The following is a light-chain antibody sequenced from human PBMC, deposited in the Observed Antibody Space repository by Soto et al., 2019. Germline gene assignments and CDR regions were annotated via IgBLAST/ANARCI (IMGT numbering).Light chain of an antibody. V-gene: IGLV2-23*01. CDR1: SSDVGSYNL. Sequence: QSALTQPASVSGSPGQSIAISCTGTSSDVGSYNLVSWYQQHPGKAPKLMIYEDTKRPSGVSDRFSGSKSGNTASLTISGLQAEDEADYYCCSYATSSTYVFGTGIKLTVL. J-gene: IGLJ1*01. CDR3: CSYATSSTYV. CDR2: EDT.